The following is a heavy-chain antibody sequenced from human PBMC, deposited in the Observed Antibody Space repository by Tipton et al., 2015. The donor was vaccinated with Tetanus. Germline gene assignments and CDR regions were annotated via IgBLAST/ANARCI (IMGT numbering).Heavy chain of an antibody. CDR3: ARDQARGARGWNYFDY. CDR1: GYSISSGYY. D-gene: IGHD1-26*01. CDR2: MYQSGST. J-gene: IGHJ4*02. Sequence: LRLSCAVSGYSISSGYYWGWIRQPPGKGLEWIGSMYQSGSTFYNPSLKSRVTISLERSKNQFSLKLNSVTAADTAVYYCARDQARGARGWNYFDYWGQGTLVTVSS. V-gene: IGHV4-38-2*02.